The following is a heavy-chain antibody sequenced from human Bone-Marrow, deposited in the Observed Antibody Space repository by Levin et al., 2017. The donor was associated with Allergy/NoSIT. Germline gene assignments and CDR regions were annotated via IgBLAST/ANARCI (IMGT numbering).Heavy chain of an antibody. V-gene: IGHV3-21*01. CDR2: ISSSSDI. CDR1: GYTFSAYS. D-gene: IGHD2-15*01. Sequence: GGSLRLSCAASGYTFSAYSLNWVRQAPGKGLEWVASISSSSDIYYADSVKGRFIISRDDAKSSLYLQMNSLRVEDTAVYYCASTLGYCEGTTCYQYYGMDIWGQGTTVTVSS. J-gene: IGHJ6*02. CDR3: ASTLGYCEGTTCYQYYGMDI.